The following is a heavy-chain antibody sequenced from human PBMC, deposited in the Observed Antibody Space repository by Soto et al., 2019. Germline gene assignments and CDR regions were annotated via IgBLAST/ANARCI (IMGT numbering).Heavy chain of an antibody. D-gene: IGHD3-10*01. CDR3: GDLDGSYFGIDV. CDR2: IKSKADGETI. CDR1: KVTAW. J-gene: IGHJ6*02. Sequence: EVQLVASGGGLVKPGGSLRLSCGASKVTAWMSWVRQAPGKGLEWVGRIKSKADGETIDYAAPVQGRFIISRDDSKDMVYLEMNSLKIEDTAVYSCGDLDGSYFGIDVWGQGTTVTVSS. V-gene: IGHV3-15*01.